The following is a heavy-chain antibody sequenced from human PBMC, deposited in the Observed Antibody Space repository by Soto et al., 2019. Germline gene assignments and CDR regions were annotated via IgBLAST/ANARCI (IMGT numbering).Heavy chain of an antibody. CDR3: AKDMQPDSRWEIDY. CDR2: IYGNGGGT. CDR1: GFTFSVYT. D-gene: IGHD1-26*01. J-gene: IGHJ4*02. Sequence: EAQLLESGGGLVQPGGSLRLSCSASGFTFSVYTMNWVRQAPGKGLEWVSGIYGNGGGTFYVDSVKGRFTISRDNSKNTLYLQMNSLRAEDTAVYYCAKDMQPDSRWEIDYWGQGTLVTVSS. V-gene: IGHV3-23*01.